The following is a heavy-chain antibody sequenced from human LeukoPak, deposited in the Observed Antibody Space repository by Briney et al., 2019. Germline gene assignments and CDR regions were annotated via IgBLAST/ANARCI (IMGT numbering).Heavy chain of an antibody. CDR1: GLIFSAYW. Sequence: GGSLRLSCAASGLIFSAYWMNWVRQAPGKGPEWVATISQDGSEKYYVDSVKGRFTISRDNAKNSLYLQMNSLRAEDTAVYFCAREPTYEGLIYWGQGTLVTVSS. D-gene: IGHD5-12*01. CDR2: ISQDGSEK. J-gene: IGHJ4*02. V-gene: IGHV3-7*01. CDR3: AREPTYEGLIY.